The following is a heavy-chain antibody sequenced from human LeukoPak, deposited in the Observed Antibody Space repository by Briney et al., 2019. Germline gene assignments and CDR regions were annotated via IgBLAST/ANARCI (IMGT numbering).Heavy chain of an antibody. V-gene: IGHV3-30*02. Sequence: GGSLRLSCTASGFTFSSYDMHWVRQAPGKGLEWVAFIRYDGSITYYADSVKGRFTISRDNSKNTLYLQMNSLRAEDTAVYYCARNMPVLRFLEWSFDYWGQGTLVTVSS. J-gene: IGHJ4*02. CDR1: GFTFSSYD. CDR2: IRYDGSIT. CDR3: ARNMPVLRFLEWSFDY. D-gene: IGHD3-3*01.